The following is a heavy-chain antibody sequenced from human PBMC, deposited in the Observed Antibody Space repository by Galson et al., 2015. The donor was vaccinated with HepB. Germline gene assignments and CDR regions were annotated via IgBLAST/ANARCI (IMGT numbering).Heavy chain of an antibody. J-gene: IGHJ5*02. V-gene: IGHV3-30-3*01. CDR2: ISHDGSNE. CDR1: GSTFSSYA. D-gene: IGHD1-26*01. Sequence: SLRLSCAASGSTFSSYAMHWVRQAPGKGLEWVAVISHDGSNEHYADSVKGRFTISRDNFKNTLYLQIKSLRIEDTAVYYCARNSANLGDYFYVLDPWGQGTLVIVSS. CDR3: ARNSANLGDYFYVLDP.